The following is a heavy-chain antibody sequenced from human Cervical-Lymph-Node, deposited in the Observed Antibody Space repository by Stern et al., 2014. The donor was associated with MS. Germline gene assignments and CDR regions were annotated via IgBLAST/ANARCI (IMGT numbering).Heavy chain of an antibody. D-gene: IGHD4-17*01. CDR2: INTNTGNP. Sequence: QVQLVQSGSELKNPGASVKISCKASEFTFTTYAINWVRQAPGQGLEWMGWINTNTGNPTDAQVFTGRFVFSLDTSVSTAYLEIGDLKAEDTAVFYCARVRCTTTSCYTAYYHAMDVWGQGTTVTVSS. CDR3: ARVRCTTTSCYTAYYHAMDV. J-gene: IGHJ6*02. V-gene: IGHV7-4-1*01. CDR1: EFTFTTYA.